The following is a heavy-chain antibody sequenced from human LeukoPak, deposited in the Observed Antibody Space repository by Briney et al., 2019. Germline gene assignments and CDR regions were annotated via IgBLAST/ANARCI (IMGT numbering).Heavy chain of an antibody. CDR3: ARARTARGSRGPYDI. CDR1: GYTFTGYY. D-gene: IGHD3-10*01. V-gene: IGHV1-2*02. CDR2: INPNSGGT. Sequence: ASVKVSCKASGYTFTGYYMHWVRQAPGQGLEWMGWINPNSGGTNYAQKFQGRVTMTRDTSISTAYMELSRLRSDDTAVYYCARARTARGSRGPYDIWGQGTTVTVSS. J-gene: IGHJ3*02.